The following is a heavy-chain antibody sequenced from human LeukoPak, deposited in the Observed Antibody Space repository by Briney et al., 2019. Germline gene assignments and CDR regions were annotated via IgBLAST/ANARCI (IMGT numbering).Heavy chain of an antibody. Sequence: GGSLRLSCAAPGFSFSSYSFNWVRQAPGKGLEWVSSINTVSSYIYYADSLKGRFTISRDNAENSVYLQMDSLRAEDSAVYYCARLRRNTDSSGFFYYYDYWGQGTLVTVSS. CDR1: GFSFSSYS. J-gene: IGHJ4*02. CDR3: ARLRRNTDSSGFFYYYDY. CDR2: INTVSSYI. V-gene: IGHV3-21*06. D-gene: IGHD3-22*01.